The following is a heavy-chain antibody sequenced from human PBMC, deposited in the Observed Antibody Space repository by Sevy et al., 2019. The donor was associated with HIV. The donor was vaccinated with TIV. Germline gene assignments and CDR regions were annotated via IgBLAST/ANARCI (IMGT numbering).Heavy chain of an antibody. CDR1: GDSISSDNYY. CDR2: FYYSGNT. CDR3: AKTRGGATNDAFDI. V-gene: IGHV4-30-4*01. J-gene: IGHJ3*02. Sequence: SETLSLTCTVSGDSISSDNYYWSWIRQPPGKGPEWVGSFYYSGNTYYNPSLKSRVSISVDTSKNQFSLKVTSVTAADTAVYYCAKTRGGATNDAFDIWGQGTMVTVSS. D-gene: IGHD1-26*01.